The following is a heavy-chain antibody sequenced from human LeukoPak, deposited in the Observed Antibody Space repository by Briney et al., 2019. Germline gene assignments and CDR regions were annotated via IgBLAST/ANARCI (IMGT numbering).Heavy chain of an antibody. Sequence: NPSETLSLTCAVSGXSISSSNWWSWVRQPPGKGLEWIGEIYHRGNTNYNPSLKNRVTISVDKSKNQFSLNLSSVTAADTAVYYCARRPDNTGWFFDYWGQGTLVTASS. V-gene: IGHV4-4*02. CDR3: ARRPDNTGWFFDY. J-gene: IGHJ4*02. D-gene: IGHD6-19*01. CDR1: GXSISSSNW. CDR2: IYHRGNT.